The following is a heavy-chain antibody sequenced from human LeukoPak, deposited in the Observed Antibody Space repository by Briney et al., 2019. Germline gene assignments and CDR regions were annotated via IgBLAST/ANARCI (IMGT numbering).Heavy chain of an antibody. CDR1: GFTFSSYE. CDR2: ISNSGSTI. V-gene: IGHV3-48*03. CDR3: AREGDDYGGNPSYYYYYGMDV. J-gene: IGHJ6*02. D-gene: IGHD4-23*01. Sequence: GGSLRLSCAASGFTFSSYEMNWLRQPPGKAREWVSYISNSGSTIYYADSVKGRFTISSDNAKNSLYLQMNSLRAEDTAVYYCAREGDDYGGNPSYYYYYGMDVWGQGTTVTVSS.